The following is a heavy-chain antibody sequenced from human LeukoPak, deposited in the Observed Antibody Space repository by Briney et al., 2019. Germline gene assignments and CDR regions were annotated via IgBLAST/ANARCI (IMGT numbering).Heavy chain of an antibody. CDR3: AKDQQWLVPSFDY. V-gene: IGHV3-23*01. J-gene: IGHJ4*02. CDR1: GFTFSSYA. D-gene: IGHD6-19*01. CDR2: ITSGGST. Sequence: GGSLRLSCAVSGFTFSSYAMSWVRQAPGKGLEWVSAITSGGSTYYADPVKGRFTISRDNSKDTLYLQMNSLRADDTAVYYCAKDQQWLVPSFDYWGQGTLVSVSS.